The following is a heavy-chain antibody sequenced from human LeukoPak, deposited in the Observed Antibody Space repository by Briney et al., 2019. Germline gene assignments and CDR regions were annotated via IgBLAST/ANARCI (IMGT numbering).Heavy chain of an antibody. D-gene: IGHD3-22*01. V-gene: IGHV6-1*01. Sequence: SQTLSLTCAISGDSVSSNSAAWNWIRQSPSRGLEWLGRTYYRSKWYNDYAVSVKSRIAINPDTSKNQFSLQLNSVTPEDTAVYYCASSDNSGHLLAYWGQGTLVTVPS. CDR2: TYYRSKWYN. CDR1: GDSVSSNSAA. J-gene: IGHJ4*02. CDR3: ASSDNSGHLLAY.